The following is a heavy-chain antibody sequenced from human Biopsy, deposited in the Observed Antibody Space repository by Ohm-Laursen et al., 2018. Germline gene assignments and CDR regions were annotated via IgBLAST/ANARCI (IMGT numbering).Heavy chain of an antibody. J-gene: IGHJ4*02. D-gene: IGHD3-3*01. CDR3: AADADGYYTEFDY. CDR2: IVPILGHL. CDR1: GGPSTNYA. Sequence: GASVKVSCKASGGPSTNYAFRWVRQAPGQGLEWVGRIVPILGHLNYAQRFQGRVSITADKSTSYVYMELSRLTSGDTAVYYCAADADGYYTEFDYWGPGTLVTVSS. V-gene: IGHV1-69*04.